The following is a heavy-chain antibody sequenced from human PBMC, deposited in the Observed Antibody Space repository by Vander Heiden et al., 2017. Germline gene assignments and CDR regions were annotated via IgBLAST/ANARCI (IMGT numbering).Heavy chain of an antibody. Sequence: QVQLQQWGAGLLKPSETLSLTCAVYGGSFSGYYWSWIRQPPGKGLEWIGEINHSGSTNYNPSLKSRVTISVDTSKNQFSLKLSSVTAADTAVYYCARGPETSGQGGEFDYWGQGTLVTVSS. CDR1: GGSFSGYY. V-gene: IGHV4-34*01. CDR2: INHSGST. D-gene: IGHD2-15*01. J-gene: IGHJ4*02. CDR3: ARGPETSGQGGEFDY.